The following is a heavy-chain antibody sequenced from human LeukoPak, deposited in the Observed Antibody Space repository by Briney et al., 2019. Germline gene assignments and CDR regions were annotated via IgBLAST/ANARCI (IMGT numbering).Heavy chain of an antibody. J-gene: IGHJ5*01. CDR3: ARDPRDTGGSYDS. V-gene: IGHV1-2*02. D-gene: IGHD2-8*02. CDR1: GYTFTDYS. CDR2: LNPNSGGT. Sequence: ASVKVSCKASGYTFTDYSMHWVRQAPGQGLEWMGWLNPNSGGTNYAQKFQGRLTMTRDTSISTAYMEVSSLKSDDTAVYYCARDPRDTGGSYDSWGQGTLLTVSS.